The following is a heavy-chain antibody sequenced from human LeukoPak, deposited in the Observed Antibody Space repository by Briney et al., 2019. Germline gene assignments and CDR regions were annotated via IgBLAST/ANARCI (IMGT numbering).Heavy chain of an antibody. CDR1: GFRFSNFA. D-gene: IGHD1-14*01. CDR2: IIGSSGDT. Sequence: GGSLRLSCAASGFRFSNFAMSWVRQAPGKGLEWVSLIIGSSGDTLYADSVKGRFAISSDGSRNMLFLHMSRLRAEDTAIYYCARQPYNYYYLDVWGKGTTVTVSS. V-gene: IGHV3-23*01. J-gene: IGHJ6*03. CDR3: ARQPYNYYYLDV.